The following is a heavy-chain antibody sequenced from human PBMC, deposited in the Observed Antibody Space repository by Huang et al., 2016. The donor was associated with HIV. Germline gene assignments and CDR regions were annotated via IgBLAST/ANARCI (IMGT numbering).Heavy chain of an antibody. CDR2: IDYSGNT. Sequence: QVQLQESGPGLVKPSETLSLTCTVSGGSISTHYWSWLRQPPGKVLEWIGSIDYSGNTNYGPSLKRGVTILLDTSKNQFSLRVNSVTAADTAMYYCARDHHDFWRGYRRMYFFDHWGQGTLVTVSS. V-gene: IGHV4-59*11. CDR3: ARDHHDFWRGYRRMYFFDH. D-gene: IGHD3-3*01. J-gene: IGHJ4*02. CDR1: GGSISTHY.